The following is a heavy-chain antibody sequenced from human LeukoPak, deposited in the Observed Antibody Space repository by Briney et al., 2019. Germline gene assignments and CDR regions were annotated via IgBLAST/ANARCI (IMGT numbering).Heavy chain of an antibody. D-gene: IGHD2-8*01. CDR3: ARQAGVASYYYYGIDV. CDR2: ISAYNGNT. J-gene: IGHJ6*02. Sequence: ASVKVSCKASGYTFTSYGISWVRQAPGQGLEWMGWISAYNGNTNYAQKLQGRVTMTTDTSTSTAYMELRSLRSDDTAVYYCARQAGVASYYYYGIDVLAKGPPAPAP. V-gene: IGHV1-18*01. CDR1: GYTFTSYG.